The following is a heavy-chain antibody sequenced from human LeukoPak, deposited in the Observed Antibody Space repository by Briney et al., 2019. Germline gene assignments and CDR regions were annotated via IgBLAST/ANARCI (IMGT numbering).Heavy chain of an antibody. D-gene: IGHD3-22*01. J-gene: IGHJ3*02. CDR3: AKDSSGYFYADAFDI. CDR2: ISYDGGNK. CDR1: GLTLSNYG. Sequence: GGSLRLSCGASGLTLSNYGMHWVRQAPGKGLEWVAVISYDGGNKYYADSVKGRFTISRDNSKNTLYQQMNSLRAEDTAVYYCAKDSSGYFYADAFDIWGQGTMVTVSS. V-gene: IGHV3-30*18.